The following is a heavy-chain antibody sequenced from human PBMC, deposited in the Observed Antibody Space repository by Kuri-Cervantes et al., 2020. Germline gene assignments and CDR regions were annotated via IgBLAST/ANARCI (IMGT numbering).Heavy chain of an antibody. D-gene: IGHD5-18*01. V-gene: IGHV3-7*01. J-gene: IGHJ4*02. Sequence: GGSLRLSCVASGFTFSSYWMNWVRQAPGKGLEWVANIKQDGSEMYYVDSVKGRFTISRDNSKNTLYLQMGSLRADDMAVYYCAKDMDSYGGPFDYWGQGTLVTVSS. CDR1: GFTFSSYW. CDR2: IKQDGSEM. CDR3: AKDMDSYGGPFDY.